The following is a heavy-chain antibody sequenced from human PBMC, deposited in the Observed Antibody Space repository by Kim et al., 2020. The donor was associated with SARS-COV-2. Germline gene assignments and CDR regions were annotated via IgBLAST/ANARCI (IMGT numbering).Heavy chain of an antibody. Sequence: GGSLRLSCAASGFTFSRRAMSWVRQAPGKGLEWIAYVNNGGNAYYADSVKGRFTVSRDITMDTLYLQMNSLTAEDTALYYCAKDHPSNGWPTFDSWGQGTLVAVSS. CDR1: GFTFSRRA. CDR3: AKDHPSNGWPTFDS. D-gene: IGHD6-19*01. CDR2: VNNGGNA. V-gene: IGHV3-23*01. J-gene: IGHJ4*02.